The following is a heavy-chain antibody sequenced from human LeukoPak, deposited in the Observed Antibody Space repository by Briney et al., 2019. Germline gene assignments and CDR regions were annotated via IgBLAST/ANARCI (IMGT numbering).Heavy chain of an antibody. D-gene: IGHD6-13*01. J-gene: IGHJ4*02. CDR3: AKGRGGIAAAGTDY. CDR1: GFTFHDYG. V-gene: IGHV3-9*01. CDR2: ISWNSGSI. Sequence: GGSLRLSCAASGFTFHDYGMHWVRQAPGKGVEWVSGISWNSGSIGYADSVKGRFTISRDNAKNSLYLQMNSLRAEDTALYYCAKGRGGIAAAGTDYWGQGTLVTVSS.